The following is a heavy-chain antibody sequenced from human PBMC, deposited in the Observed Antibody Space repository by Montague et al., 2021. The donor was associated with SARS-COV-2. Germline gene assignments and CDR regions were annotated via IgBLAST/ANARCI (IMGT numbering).Heavy chain of an antibody. CDR1: GGSINNYY. CDR2: IYYTGST. D-gene: IGHD4-23*01. Sequence: SETLSLTCNVSGGSINNYYWSWIRQSPGRGLEWIGYIYYTGSTTRNPSLDSRVTISLDTSRDLVSLELRSLTAADTAVYYCARGGGWKRHFDYWGQGTLDAVSS. CDR3: ARGGGWKRHFDY. V-gene: IGHV4-59*01. J-gene: IGHJ4*02.